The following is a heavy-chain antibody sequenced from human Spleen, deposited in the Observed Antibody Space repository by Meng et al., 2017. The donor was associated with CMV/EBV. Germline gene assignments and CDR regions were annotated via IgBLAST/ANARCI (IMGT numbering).Heavy chain of an antibody. Sequence: GESLKISCAASGFTFERNSMHWVRQAPGEGLEWVSSISSSSNYIYYANSLKGRLTISRDNAKNSLYLQMNSLRDEDTAVYYCARDTADNYYGMDVWGQGTTVTVSS. CDR2: ISSSSNYI. J-gene: IGHJ6*02. V-gene: IGHV3-21*01. CDR1: GFTFERNS. CDR3: ARDTADNYYGMDV.